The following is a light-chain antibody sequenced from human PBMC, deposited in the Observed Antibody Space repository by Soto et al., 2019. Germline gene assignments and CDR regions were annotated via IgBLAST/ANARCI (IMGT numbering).Light chain of an antibody. CDR3: QQYGSSSWT. Sequence: IVLTRAPGTLSVAPGKRATLSCRASQSISSSYLAWYQQRPGQAPRLLIYGASSRATGIPDRFSGSGSGTEFTLTISRLEPEDFAVYYCQQYGSSSWTFGQGTKVDIK. J-gene: IGKJ1*01. CDR1: QSISSSY. CDR2: GAS. V-gene: IGKV3-20*01.